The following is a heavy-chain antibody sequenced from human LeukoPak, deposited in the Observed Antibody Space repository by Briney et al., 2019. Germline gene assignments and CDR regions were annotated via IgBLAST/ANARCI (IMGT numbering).Heavy chain of an antibody. D-gene: IGHD2-21*02. V-gene: IGHV1-46*01. CDR2: INPSGGST. Sequence: GASVKVSCTASGYTFTSYYMHWVRQAPGQGLEWMGIINPSGGSTSYAQKFQGRVTMTRDTSTSTVYMELSSLRSEDTAVYYCARAVVTAIAYDYWGQGTLVTVSS. CDR3: ARAVVTAIAYDY. CDR1: GYTFTSYY. J-gene: IGHJ4*02.